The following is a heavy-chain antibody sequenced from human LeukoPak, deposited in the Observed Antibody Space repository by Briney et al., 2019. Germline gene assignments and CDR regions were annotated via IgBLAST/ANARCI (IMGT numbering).Heavy chain of an antibody. J-gene: IGHJ3*02. V-gene: IGHV3-53*01. CDR2: ISSGGTT. Sequence: GGSLRLSCAASGFTVSNNYMSWVRQAPGKGLEWVSVISSGGTTYYADSVKGRFTISRDNSKNTLYLQMDSLSAEDTAVYYCARGGDIVGATRSAFDIWGQGTMVTVSS. CDR1: GFTVSNNY. D-gene: IGHD1-26*01. CDR3: ARGGDIVGATRSAFDI.